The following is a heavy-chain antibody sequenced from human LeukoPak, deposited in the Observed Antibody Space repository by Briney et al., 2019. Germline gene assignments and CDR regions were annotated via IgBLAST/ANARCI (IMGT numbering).Heavy chain of an antibody. CDR1: GGSISSGDYY. CDR2: IYYSGST. D-gene: IGHD3-16*01. Sequence: SQTLSLTCTVSGGSISSGDYYWSWIRQPPGKGPEWIGYIYYSGSTYYNPSLKSRVTISVDTSKNQFSLKLSSVTAADTAVYYCAREADVWGNHYFDYWGQGTLVTVSS. CDR3: AREADVWGNHYFDY. V-gene: IGHV4-30-4*01. J-gene: IGHJ4*02.